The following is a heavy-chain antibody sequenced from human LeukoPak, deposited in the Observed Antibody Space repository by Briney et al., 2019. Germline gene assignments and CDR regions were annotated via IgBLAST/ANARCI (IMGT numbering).Heavy chain of an antibody. CDR3: ARGVTTVTAADAFDI. CDR1: GGSTSSGSYY. CDR2: IYTSGST. D-gene: IGHD4-17*01. J-gene: IGHJ3*02. V-gene: IGHV4-61*02. Sequence: SETLSLTCTVSGGSTSSGSYYWSWIRQPAGKGLEWIGRIYTSGSTNYNPSLKSRVTISVDTSKNQFSLKLSSVTAADTAVYYCARGVTTVTAADAFDIWGQGTMVTVSS.